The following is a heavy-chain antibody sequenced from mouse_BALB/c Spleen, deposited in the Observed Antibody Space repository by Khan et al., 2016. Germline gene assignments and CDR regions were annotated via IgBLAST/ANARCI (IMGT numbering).Heavy chain of an antibody. CDR2: ISSGGSYT. CDR1: GFTFSSYA. J-gene: IGHJ4*01. V-gene: IGHV5-9-4*01. D-gene: IGHD2-13*01. Sequence: EVELVESGGGLVKPGGSLKLSCVASGFTFSSYAMSWVRQSPEKRLEWVAEISSGGSYTYYPDTVTGRFIISRDTAKDTLYLQMSSLRPEDTAKYYCARDYGDYYYAMVYLGQGTSVTVSS. CDR3: ARDYGDYYYAMVY.